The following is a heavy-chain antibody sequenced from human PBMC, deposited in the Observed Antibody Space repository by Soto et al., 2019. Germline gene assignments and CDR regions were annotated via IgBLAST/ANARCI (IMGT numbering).Heavy chain of an antibody. D-gene: IGHD6-19*01. CDR1: GGSISSYY. Sequence: PSETLSLTCTVSGGSISSYYWSWIRQPPGKGLEWIGYIYYSGSTNYNPSLKSRVTISVDKSKNQFSLKLSSVTAADTAVYYCARVTVAGTGFDYWGQGTLVTVSS. V-gene: IGHV4-59*12. CDR2: IYYSGST. J-gene: IGHJ4*02. CDR3: ARVTVAGTGFDY.